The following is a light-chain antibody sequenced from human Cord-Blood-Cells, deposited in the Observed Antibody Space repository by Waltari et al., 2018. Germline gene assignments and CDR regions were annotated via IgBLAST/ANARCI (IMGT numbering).Light chain of an antibody. CDR3: QQSYSTPDT. Sequence: DIQMTQSPSSLSASVGDRVTITCRASQSISSYLNWYQQKPGKAPKLLIYAASSLQSGVPSRFSGSGSGTDFTLTISSLQPEDFATYYCQQSYSTPDTFGQVNKMEIK. CDR1: QSISSY. V-gene: IGKV1-39*01. CDR2: AAS. J-gene: IGKJ2*01.